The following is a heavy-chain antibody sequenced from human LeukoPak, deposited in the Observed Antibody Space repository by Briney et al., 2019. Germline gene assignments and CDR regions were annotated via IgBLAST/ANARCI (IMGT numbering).Heavy chain of an antibody. Sequence: VASVKVSCKASGYTFTGYYMHWVRQAPGQGLEWMGWINPNSGGTNYAQKFQGRVTMTRDTSISTAYMELSRLRSDDTAVYYCARVVVAGPNWFDPWGQGTLVTVSS. J-gene: IGHJ5*02. CDR1: GYTFTGYY. V-gene: IGHV1-2*02. CDR2: INPNSGGT. D-gene: IGHD6-19*01. CDR3: ARVVVAGPNWFDP.